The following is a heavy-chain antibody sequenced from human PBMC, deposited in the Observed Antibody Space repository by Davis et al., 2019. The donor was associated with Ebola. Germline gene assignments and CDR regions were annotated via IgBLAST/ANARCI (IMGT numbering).Heavy chain of an antibody. CDR3: ARDFSYGGNPNWFDP. V-gene: IGHV1-3*01. J-gene: IGHJ5*02. CDR2: INAGNGNT. D-gene: IGHD4-23*01. CDR1: GYTFTSYA. Sequence: AASVKVSCKASGYTFTSYAMYWVRQAPGQRLEWMGWINAGNGNTKYSQKFQGRVTITRDTSASTAYMELSSLRSEDTAVYYCARDFSYGGNPNWFDPWGQGTLVTVSS.